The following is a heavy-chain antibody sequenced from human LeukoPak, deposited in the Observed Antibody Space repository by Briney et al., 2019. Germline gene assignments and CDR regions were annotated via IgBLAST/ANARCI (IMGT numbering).Heavy chain of an antibody. J-gene: IGHJ4*02. V-gene: IGHV4-31*03. CDR2: IYYSGST. D-gene: IGHD3-22*01. CDR3: ARVDFRYYYDSSGYRYYFDY. CDR1: GGSISSGGYY. Sequence: SETLSLTCTVSGGSISSGGYYWSWIRQHPGKGLEWIGYIYYSGSTYYNPSLKSRVTISVDTSKNQFSLKLSSVTAADTAVYYCARVDFRYYYDSSGYRYYFDYWGQGTLVTVSS.